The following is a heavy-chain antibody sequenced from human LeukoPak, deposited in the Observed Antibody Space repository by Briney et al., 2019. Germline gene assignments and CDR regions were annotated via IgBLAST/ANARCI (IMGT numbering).Heavy chain of an antibody. D-gene: IGHD7-27*01. CDR2: IGRDSSYV. Sequence: GGSLRLSCVASGFSFSTHNLNWVRQAPGQGLEWVSSIGRDSSYVYYADSLKGRFTISRDDAKNSLYLQMNNLRAEDTAVYYCASHFAHWGSHLFGYWGQGTLVTVSS. V-gene: IGHV3-21*01. J-gene: IGHJ4*02. CDR1: GFSFSTHN. CDR3: ASHFAHWGSHLFGY.